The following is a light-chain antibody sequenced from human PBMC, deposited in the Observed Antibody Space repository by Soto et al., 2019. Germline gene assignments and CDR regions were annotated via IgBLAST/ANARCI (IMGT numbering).Light chain of an antibody. V-gene: IGKV1-17*01. CDR2: AAA. CDR3: LQHYTYPLT. Sequence: DIQMTQSPSSLSASVGDRVTITCLASQGMRNDLGWYQQKPGKAPKRLIYAAARLHSGVPSRFSGSASGTEFTLTIGSLQPDDFATYVCLQHYTYPLTFGGGNKVEIK. CDR1: QGMRND. J-gene: IGKJ4*01.